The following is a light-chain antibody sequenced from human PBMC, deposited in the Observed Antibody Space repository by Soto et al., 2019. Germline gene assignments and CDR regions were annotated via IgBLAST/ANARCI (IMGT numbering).Light chain of an antibody. CDR2: DVS. V-gene: IGLV2-14*01. CDR1: SSDVGAYNY. CDR3: DSYTRSSTWV. Sequence: QTVVTQPASVSGSPGQSLTISCTGTSSDVGAYNYVSWYQQHPGKAPKLMIYDVSNRPSGVSNRFSGSKSGNTASLTISGLQAEDEADYYCDSYTRSSTWVFGGGTQLTVL. J-gene: IGLJ3*02.